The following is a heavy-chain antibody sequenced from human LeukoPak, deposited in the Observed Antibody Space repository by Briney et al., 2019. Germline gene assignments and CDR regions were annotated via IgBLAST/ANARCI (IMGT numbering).Heavy chain of an antibody. Sequence: PSETLSLTCTVPGGSISSYYWSWIRQPPGKGLEWIGYIYTSGSTNYNPSLKSRVTISVDTSKNQFSLKLSSVTAADTAVYYCARHVPPTYYDFWSGQTDQHYFDYWGQGTLVTVSS. J-gene: IGHJ4*02. V-gene: IGHV4-4*09. CDR2: IYTSGST. CDR3: ARHVPPTYYDFWSGQTDQHYFDY. D-gene: IGHD3-3*01. CDR1: GGSISSYY.